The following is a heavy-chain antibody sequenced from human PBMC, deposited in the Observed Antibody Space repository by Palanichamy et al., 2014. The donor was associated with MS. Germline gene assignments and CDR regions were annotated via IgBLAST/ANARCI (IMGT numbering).Heavy chain of an antibody. Sequence: QVQLVQSGAEVTKLGASVKVSCKVSGHTLTEFFIHWVRQAPGIGLEWMGGFDPEDGERIYAQKFQGRVTMTEDTSTDTAYMELSSLRSDDTALYYSVTGALSRRHCTGASCYYRFDPWGQGTLVTVSS. J-gene: IGHJ5*02. CDR2: FDPEDGER. CDR1: GHTLTEFF. CDR3: VTGALSRRHCTGASCYYRFDP. D-gene: IGHD2-2*01. V-gene: IGHV1-24*01.